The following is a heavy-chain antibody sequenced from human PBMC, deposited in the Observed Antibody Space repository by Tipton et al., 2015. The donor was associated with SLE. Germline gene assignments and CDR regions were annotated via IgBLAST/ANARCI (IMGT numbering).Heavy chain of an antibody. CDR2: IYYTGTT. J-gene: IGHJ6*03. D-gene: IGHD6-6*01. CDR3: AMAARPYYYMDV. V-gene: IGHV4-59*08. CDR1: GGSIGRYY. Sequence: TLSLTCTVSGGSIGRYYWSWIRQPPGKGLEWIGYIYYTGTTNYNPSLKSRLTISVDPSKNQFSLKLSSVTAADTAVYYCAMAARPYYYMDVWGKGTTVTVSS.